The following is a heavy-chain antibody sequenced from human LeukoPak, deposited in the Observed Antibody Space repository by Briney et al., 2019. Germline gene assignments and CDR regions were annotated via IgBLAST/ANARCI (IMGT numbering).Heavy chain of an antibody. J-gene: IGHJ5*02. CDR3: ARRVSSSWYDPPGWFDP. D-gene: IGHD6-13*01. CDR2: IYYSGST. Sequence: SETLSLTCTVSGGSISSSSYYWGWIRQPPGKGLEWIGSIYYSGSTYYNPSLKSRVTISADTSKNQFSLKLSSVTAADTAVYYCARRVSSSWYDPPGWFDPWGQGTLVTVSS. CDR1: GGSISSSSYY. V-gene: IGHV4-39*07.